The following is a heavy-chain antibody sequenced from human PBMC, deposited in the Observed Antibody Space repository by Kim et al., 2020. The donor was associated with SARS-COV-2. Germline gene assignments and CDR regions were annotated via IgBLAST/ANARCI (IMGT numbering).Heavy chain of an antibody. CDR2: YDGSNK. Sequence: YDGSNKNYADTVKGRFTIARENSKNTLYLQLNSLGAEDTAVYYCAREAEYWSQGTLVTVSS. CDR3: AREAEY. V-gene: IGHV3-30-3*01. D-gene: IGHD6-25*01. J-gene: IGHJ4*02.